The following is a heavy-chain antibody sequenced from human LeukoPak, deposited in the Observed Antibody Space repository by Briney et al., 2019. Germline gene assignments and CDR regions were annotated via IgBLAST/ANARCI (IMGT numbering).Heavy chain of an antibody. D-gene: IGHD6-13*01. V-gene: IGHV5-51*01. CDR2: IYPGDSDT. CDR1: GYSFTNYW. Sequence: GESLKISCKASGYSFTNYWIGWVRQMPGKGLEFMGIIYPGDSDTRYSPSFQGQVTISADKSISTAYQHWSSLKASDTAMYYCAKLGAYSSSWYGFFDYWGQGTLVTVSS. J-gene: IGHJ4*02. CDR3: AKLGAYSSSWYGFFDY.